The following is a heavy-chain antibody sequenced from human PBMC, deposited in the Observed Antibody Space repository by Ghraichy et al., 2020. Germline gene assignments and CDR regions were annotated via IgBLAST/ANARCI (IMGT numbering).Heavy chain of an antibody. V-gene: IGHV3-7*01. J-gene: IGHJ4*02. CDR2: INPDGTMK. CDR1: GLTFSQSW. CDR3: APADFSY. D-gene: IGHD2/OR15-2a*01. Sequence: GGSLRLSCTVSGLTFSQSWMTWVRQAPGKGLEWVANINPDGTMKYYADSVKGRFTISRDNAINSLYLQLNSLGTEDTAVYYCAPADFSYWGQGTLVTVSS.